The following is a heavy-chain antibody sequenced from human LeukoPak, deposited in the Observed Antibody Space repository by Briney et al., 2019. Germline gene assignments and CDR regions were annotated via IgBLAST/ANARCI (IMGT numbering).Heavy chain of an antibody. CDR2: ISHTEGT. CDR1: GVSISDYY. CDR3: ARIRCGHSGSVCYNH. V-gene: IGHV4-34*01. D-gene: IGHD3-9*01. J-gene: IGHJ4*02. Sequence: PSETLSLTCGVFGVSISDYYWSWIRQSPGKGLEWIGEISHTEGTRYNPSLESRVTMSVGTSENQLSLKLIFVTAADTAVYYCARIRCGHSGSVCYNHWGLGTLVTVSS.